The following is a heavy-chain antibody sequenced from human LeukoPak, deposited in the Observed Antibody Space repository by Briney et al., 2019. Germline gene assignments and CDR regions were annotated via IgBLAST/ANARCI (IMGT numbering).Heavy chain of an antibody. D-gene: IGHD3-10*01. Sequence: GGSLRLSCAASGFTFSSYSMHWVRQAPWKGLAWVSSISSSGTYIYSADSEKGLFTISRDNAKNSVHLQMNSLRAEDTAVYYCARDQGGSGGNWGQGTLVTVSS. CDR3: ARDQGGSGGN. CDR1: GFTFSSYS. J-gene: IGHJ4*02. V-gene: IGHV3-21*01. CDR2: ISSSGTYI.